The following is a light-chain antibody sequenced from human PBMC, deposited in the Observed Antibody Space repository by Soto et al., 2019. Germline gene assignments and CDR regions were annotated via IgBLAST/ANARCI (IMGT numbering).Light chain of an antibody. Sequence: QSVRTQPPSASGSPGQSVAISCTGTSSDVGGYNYVSFYQHHPGKAXNLMIYVVNKRPSGVPDRFSGSKSGNTASLTVSGLQAEDEADYYCSSYAGSSNVFGTGTKVTVL. V-gene: IGLV2-8*01. J-gene: IGLJ1*01. CDR3: SSYAGSSNV. CDR1: SSDVGGYNY. CDR2: VVN.